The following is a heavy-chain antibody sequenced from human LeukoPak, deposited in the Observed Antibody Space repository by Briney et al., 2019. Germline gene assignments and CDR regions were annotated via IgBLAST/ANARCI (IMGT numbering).Heavy chain of an antibody. CDR2: ISYDGSHK. D-gene: IGHD4/OR15-4a*01. J-gene: IGHJ6*02. Sequence: PGGSLRLSCAVSRFTFSSYGMHWVRQAPGKGLEWVAVISYDGSHKYSADSVKGRFTISRDNSKNTLYLQMNSLRTEDTAVYFCSASRPHYGDYYGLDVWGHGTTVTVSS. CDR3: SASRPHYGDYYGLDV. V-gene: IGHV3-30*03. CDR1: RFTFSSYG.